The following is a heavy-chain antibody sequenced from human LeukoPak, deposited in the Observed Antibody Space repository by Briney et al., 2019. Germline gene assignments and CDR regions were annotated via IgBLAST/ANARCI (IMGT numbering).Heavy chain of an antibody. Sequence: GGSLRLSCAASGFSFSDSYMTWIRQAPGKGLEWISYISHSGSTIYYANSVKGRFTISRDNAKNSLYLQMNSLRAEDTAVYYCARDSPSSTSWGYWGQGTLVTVSS. CDR3: ARDSPSSTSWGY. CDR2: ISHSGSTI. J-gene: IGHJ4*02. V-gene: IGHV3-11*04. D-gene: IGHD2-2*01. CDR1: GFSFSDSY.